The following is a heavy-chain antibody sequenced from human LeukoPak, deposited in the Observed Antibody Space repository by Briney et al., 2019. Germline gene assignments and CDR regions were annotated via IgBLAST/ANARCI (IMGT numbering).Heavy chain of an antibody. Sequence: SETLSLTCTVSGGSISTDASYWVWIRQPPGKGLEWIGSIYYSGSTYYSSSLKSRVTLSVDTSKNQFSLKMSSVTVADTAVFYCARLFSRGWEYHFGLDVWGQGTTVTVS. CDR3: ARLFSRGWEYHFGLDV. CDR1: GGSISTDASY. D-gene: IGHD6-19*01. V-gene: IGHV4-39*01. CDR2: IYYSGST. J-gene: IGHJ6*02.